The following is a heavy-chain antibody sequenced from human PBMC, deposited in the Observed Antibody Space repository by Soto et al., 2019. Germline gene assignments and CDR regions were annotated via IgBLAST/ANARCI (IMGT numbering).Heavy chain of an antibody. CDR3: ARGGYYDTSWGKLSHFGLDV. D-gene: IGHD3-16*01. CDR2: ISPYNDYT. V-gene: IGHV1-18*01. Sequence: QVQLAQSANEVKKPGASVRVSCKAAGYTFIRYGIAWVRQAPGQGLEWMGWISPYNDYTVYAQKFQGRVSMTADTSTRTVDMKRRRMKSDDTAVYYRARGGYYDTSWGKLSHFGLDVWGQGTSVSVAS. J-gene: IGHJ6*02. CDR1: GYTFIRYG.